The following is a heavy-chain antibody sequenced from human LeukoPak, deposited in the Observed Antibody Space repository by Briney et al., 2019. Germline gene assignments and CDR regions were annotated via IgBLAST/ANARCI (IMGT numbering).Heavy chain of an antibody. CDR2: ISWNSGSI. V-gene: IGHV3-9*01. Sequence: GGSLRLSCAASGFTFDDYAMHWVRQAPGKGLEWVSGISWNSGSIGYADSVKGRFTISRDNAKNSLYLQMNSLRAEDTALYYCARIPYGDYGHDAFDIWGQGTMVTVSS. J-gene: IGHJ3*02. CDR1: GFTFDDYA. D-gene: IGHD4-17*01. CDR3: ARIPYGDYGHDAFDI.